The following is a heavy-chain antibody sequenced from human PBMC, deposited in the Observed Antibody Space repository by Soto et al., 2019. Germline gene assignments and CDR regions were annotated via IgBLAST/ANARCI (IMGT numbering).Heavy chain of an antibody. CDR2: ISESGGST. D-gene: IGHD6-13*01. V-gene: IGHV3-23*01. CDR3: AKRSPYSSGWYSPVFDY. Sequence: GGSLRLSCAASGFSFSDYAMSWVRQAPGKGLEWVSVISESGGSTHYADSVRGRFTVSRDNSKNSLSLRMNSLRDEDTAVYFCAKRSPYSSGWYSPVFDYWGQGALVTVSS. J-gene: IGHJ4*02. CDR1: GFSFSDYA.